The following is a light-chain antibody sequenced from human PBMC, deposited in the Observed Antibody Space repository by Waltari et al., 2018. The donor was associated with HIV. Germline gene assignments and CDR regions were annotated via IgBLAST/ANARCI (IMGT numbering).Light chain of an antibody. CDR1: QTINTNY. J-gene: IGKJ2*01. CDR3: QQYEASPPMYI. Sequence: ETVLTQSPGTLSLSSGERAILSCRASQTINTNYLAWYQLKPGLPPRLLIYDTSTRAAGISDRFSGSGSGTDFSLTISRLEPEDFAVYFCQQYEASPPMYIFGQGTRLEV. CDR2: DTS. V-gene: IGKV3-20*01.